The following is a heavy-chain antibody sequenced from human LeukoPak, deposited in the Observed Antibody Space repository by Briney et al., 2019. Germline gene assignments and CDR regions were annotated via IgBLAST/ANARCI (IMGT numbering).Heavy chain of an antibody. V-gene: IGHV7-4-1*02. D-gene: IGHD3-22*01. J-gene: IGHJ3*02. CDR1: GYTFTSYA. CDR3: AGDYYDSSGYNDAFDI. CDR2: INTNTGNP. Sequence: GASVKVSCKASGYTFTSYAMNWVRQAPGQGLEWMGWINTNTGNPTYAQGFTGRFVFSLDTSVSTAYLQISSLKAEDTAVYYCAGDYYDSSGYNDAFDIWGQGTMVTVSS.